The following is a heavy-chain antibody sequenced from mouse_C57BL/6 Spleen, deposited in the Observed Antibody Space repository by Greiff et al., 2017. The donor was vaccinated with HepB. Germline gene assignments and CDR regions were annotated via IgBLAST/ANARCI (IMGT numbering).Heavy chain of an antibody. J-gene: IGHJ3*01. CDR1: GYTFTSYW. Sequence: VQLQQPGTELVKPGASVKLSCKASGYTFTSYWMHWVKQRPGQGLEWIGNINPSNGGTNYNEKFKIKATLTVDKSSSTAYMQLSSLTSEDSAVYYCAREDYYYGRGFAYWGQGTLVTVSA. CDR3: AREDYYYGRGFAY. V-gene: IGHV1-53*01. CDR2: INPSNGGT. D-gene: IGHD1-1*01.